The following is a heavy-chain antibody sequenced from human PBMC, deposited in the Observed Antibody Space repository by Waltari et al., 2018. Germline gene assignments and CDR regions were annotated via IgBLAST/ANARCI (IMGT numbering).Heavy chain of an antibody. D-gene: IGHD6-13*01. V-gene: IGHV1-69*10. Sequence: QVQLVQSGAEVKKPGSSVKVSCKASGGTFSSYAISWVRQAPGQGLEWMGGIIPILGIANYAQKCQGRVTITADKSTSTAYMELSSLRSEDTAVYYCARRGDIAAAGYFDYWGQGTLVTVSS. CDR2: IIPILGIA. CDR1: GGTFSSYA. CDR3: ARRGDIAAAGYFDY. J-gene: IGHJ4*02.